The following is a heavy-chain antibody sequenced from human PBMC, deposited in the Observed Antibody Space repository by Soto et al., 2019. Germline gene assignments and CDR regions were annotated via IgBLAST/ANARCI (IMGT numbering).Heavy chain of an antibody. CDR3: AREAGPDRWFDP. V-gene: IGHV4-4*07. D-gene: IGHD6-19*01. CDR1: GASISSYF. CDR2: ISTSGTT. Sequence: QVQLQESGPALVEPSETLSLTCTVSGASISSYFWTWIRQPAGKGLDWIGRISTSGTTNYNPSLKRRVTMSVDTSKNHFSLNLTSVTAADTAVYYCAREAGPDRWFDPWGQGTLVTVSS. J-gene: IGHJ5*02.